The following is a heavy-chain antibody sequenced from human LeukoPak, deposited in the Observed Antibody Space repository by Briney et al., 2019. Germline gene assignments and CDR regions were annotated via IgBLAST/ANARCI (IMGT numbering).Heavy chain of an antibody. CDR3: ARWGPIAARPRAFDI. Sequence: ASVKVSFKASGYTFTVYYMHWVRQAPGQGLEWMGWINPNSGGTNYAQKFQGRVTMTRDTSISTAYMELSRLRSDDTAVYYCARWGPIAARPRAFDIWGQGTMVTVSS. CDR1: GYTFTVYY. CDR2: INPNSGGT. D-gene: IGHD6-6*01. J-gene: IGHJ3*02. V-gene: IGHV1-2*02.